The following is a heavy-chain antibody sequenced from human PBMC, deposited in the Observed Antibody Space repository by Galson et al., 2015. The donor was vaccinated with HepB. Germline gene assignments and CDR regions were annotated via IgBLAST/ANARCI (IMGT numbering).Heavy chain of an antibody. V-gene: IGHV3-30*18. CDR3: AKDHGTYYDFWSGSDYFDY. D-gene: IGHD3-3*01. CDR1: GFTFSSYG. J-gene: IGHJ4*02. Sequence: SLRLSCAASGFTFSSYGMHWVRQAPGKGLEWVAVISYDGSNKYYADSMKGRFTISRDNSKNTLYLQMNSLRAEDTAVYYCAKDHGTYYDFWSGSDYFDYWGQGTLVAVSS. CDR2: ISYDGSNK.